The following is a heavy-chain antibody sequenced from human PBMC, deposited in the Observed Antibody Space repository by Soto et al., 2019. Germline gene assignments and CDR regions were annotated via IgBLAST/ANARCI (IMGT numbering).Heavy chain of an antibody. CDR3: ARHRAFCSGKSCALGYYYYVDV. J-gene: IGHJ6*03. Sequence: PSETLSLTCTVSGGSISSYYWSWIRQPPGKGLEWIGYIYYSGSTTYNPSLKSRVTISADTSKNQLSLNLSSVTAADTALYYCARHRAFCSGKSCALGYYYYVDVWGIGTTVTVSS. CDR2: IYYSGST. V-gene: IGHV4-59*08. CDR1: GGSISSYY. D-gene: IGHD2-2*01.